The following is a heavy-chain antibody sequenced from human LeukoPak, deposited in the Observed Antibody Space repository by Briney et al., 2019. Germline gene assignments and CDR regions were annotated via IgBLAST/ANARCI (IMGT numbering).Heavy chain of an antibody. D-gene: IGHD3-16*01. CDR1: GDSFSSYH. CDR3: ARVGRGDHTWGSYYCDH. J-gene: IGHJ4*02. Sequence: SETLSLTCTVSGDSFSSYHWSWLRQPPGKGLEWIGCISSSGSTSYNPSLKSRVTISVDTSRNQFSLRLNSMTAADTAVYYCARVGRGDHTWGSYYCDHWGQGTLVSVSS. CDR2: ISSSGST. V-gene: IGHV4-59*01.